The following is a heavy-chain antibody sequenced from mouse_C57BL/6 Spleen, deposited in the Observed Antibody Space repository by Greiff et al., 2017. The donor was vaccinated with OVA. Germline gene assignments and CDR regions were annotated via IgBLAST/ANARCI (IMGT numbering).Heavy chain of an antibody. J-gene: IGHJ2*01. V-gene: IGHV1-81*01. CDR1: GYTFTSYG. D-gene: IGHD1-1*01. CDR2: IYPRSGNT. CDR3: AREEGGLITTVVVHFDY. Sequence: QVQLQQSGAELARPGASVKLSCKASGYTFTSYGISWVKQRTGQGLEWIGEIYPRSGNTYYNEKFKGKATLTADKSSSTAYMELRSLTSEDSAVYFCAREEGGLITTVVVHFDYWGQGTTLTVSS.